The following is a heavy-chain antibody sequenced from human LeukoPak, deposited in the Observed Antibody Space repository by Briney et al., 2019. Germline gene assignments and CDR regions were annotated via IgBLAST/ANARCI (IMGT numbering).Heavy chain of an antibody. J-gene: IGHJ5*02. CDR3: ARNYYDSSGYYQNWFDP. CDR2: INPNSGGT. D-gene: IGHD3-22*01. V-gene: IGHV1-2*02. Sequence: ASVKVSCKASGYTFTSYDINWVRQATGQGLEWMGWINPNSGGTNYAQKFQGRVTMTRDTSISTAYMELSRLRSDDTAVYYCARNYYDSSGYYQNWFDPWGQGTLVTVSS. CDR1: GYTFTSYD.